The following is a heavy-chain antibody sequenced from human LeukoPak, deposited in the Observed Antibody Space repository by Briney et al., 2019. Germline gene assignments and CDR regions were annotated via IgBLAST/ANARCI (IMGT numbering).Heavy chain of an antibody. V-gene: IGHV3-23*01. D-gene: IGHD6-19*01. Sequence: GGPLRLSCTASGFIFSIYAMTWVRLAPGKGLEWVSAITGSGDTTFYADSVQGRFTISRDNSKNTLYLQMNSLRAEDAAIYYCAKFASGWGIGYWGQGTLVTVSS. CDR1: GFIFSIYA. CDR2: ITGSGDTT. CDR3: AKFASGWGIGY. J-gene: IGHJ4*02.